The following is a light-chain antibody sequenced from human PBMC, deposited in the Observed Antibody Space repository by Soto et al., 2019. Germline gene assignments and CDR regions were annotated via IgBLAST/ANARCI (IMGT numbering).Light chain of an antibody. CDR3: QQYGSSPSIT. CDR1: QSVSSKN. J-gene: IGKJ5*01. CDR2: GAS. Sequence: DIVFTQSPGTLSLSPGERATLSCRAIQSVSSKNLAWYQLKPGQAPRLLIYGASSRATGIPDRFSGRGSGTDFTLTISRLEPEDFAVYYCQQYGSSPSITFGQGTRLEI. V-gene: IGKV3-20*01.